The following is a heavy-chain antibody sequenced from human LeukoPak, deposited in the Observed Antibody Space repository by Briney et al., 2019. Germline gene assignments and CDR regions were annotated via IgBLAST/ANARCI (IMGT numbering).Heavy chain of an antibody. CDR2: IWYDGSNK. D-gene: IGHD1-7*01. Sequence: GGSLRLSCAASGFTFSSYGMHWVRQAPGKGLEWVAVIWYDGSNKYYADSVKGRFTISRDNSKNTLYLQMNSLRAEVTAVYYCAKDAELRLDYWGQGTLVTVSS. J-gene: IGHJ4*02. CDR3: AKDAELRLDY. V-gene: IGHV3-33*06. CDR1: GFTFSSYG.